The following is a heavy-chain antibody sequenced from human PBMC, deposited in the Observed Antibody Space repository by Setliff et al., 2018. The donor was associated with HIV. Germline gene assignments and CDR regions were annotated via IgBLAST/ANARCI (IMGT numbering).Heavy chain of an antibody. Sequence: PGGSVRLSCAASGFTFSSYAMSWVRQAPGKGLEWVSAIRGSGGSTYYADSVKGRFTISRDNSKNTLYLQMNSLRAEDTAVYYCAKEGDSSAPDWQGTPERPGFDYWGQGTLVTVSS. CDR1: GFTFSSYA. CDR3: AKEGDSSAPDWQGTPERPGFDY. J-gene: IGHJ4*02. CDR2: IRGSGGST. V-gene: IGHV3-23*01. D-gene: IGHD3-22*01.